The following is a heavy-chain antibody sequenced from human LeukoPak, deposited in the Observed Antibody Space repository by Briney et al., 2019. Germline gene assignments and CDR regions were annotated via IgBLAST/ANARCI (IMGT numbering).Heavy chain of an antibody. Sequence: SETLSLTCTVSGVSISGPYWSWVRQPPGKGLEWIGDVYYSGSTHQNPSLKSRVTISVDTSKNQFSLKLRSVTAADTAVYYCARVMGDLASLYHMDVWGEGTTVTVSS. V-gene: IGHV4-59*11. D-gene: IGHD3-16*01. CDR3: ARVMGDLASLYHMDV. J-gene: IGHJ6*03. CDR1: GVSISGPY. CDR2: VYYSGST.